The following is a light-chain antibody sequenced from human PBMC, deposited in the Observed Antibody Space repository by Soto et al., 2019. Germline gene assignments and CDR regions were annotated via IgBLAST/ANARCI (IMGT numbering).Light chain of an antibody. CDR2: EVS. Sequence: QSALTQPPSASGSPGQSVTISCTGTSSDVGGYNYVSWYQQHPGKAPKLMIYEVSKRPSGVPDRFSGSKSGNTASLTVSGLQVEDEADYYCAAWDDSLSGLLFGGGTKLTVL. V-gene: IGLV2-8*01. J-gene: IGLJ2*01. CDR1: SSDVGGYNY. CDR3: AAWDDSLSGLL.